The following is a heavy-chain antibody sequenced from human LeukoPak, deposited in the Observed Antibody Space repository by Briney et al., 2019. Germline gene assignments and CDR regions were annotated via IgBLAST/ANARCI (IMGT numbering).Heavy chain of an antibody. J-gene: IGHJ4*02. CDR2: IYYTGST. Sequence: SETLSLTCTVSGGSVNSYFWTWIRQPPGKGLEWIGYIYYTGSTNYNPSLTSRVTMSIDTSKNQFSLKLSSVTAADTAVYYCARHANYYDSSGYYPIDYWGQGTLVTVSS. V-gene: IGHV4-59*08. CDR3: ARHANYYDSSGYYPIDY. D-gene: IGHD3-22*01. CDR1: GGSVNSYF.